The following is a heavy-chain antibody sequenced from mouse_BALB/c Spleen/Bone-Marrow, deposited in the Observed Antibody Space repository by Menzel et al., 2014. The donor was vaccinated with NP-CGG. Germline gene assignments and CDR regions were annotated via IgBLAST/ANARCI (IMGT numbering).Heavy chain of an antibody. CDR3: ARHGITRLLDY. J-gene: IGHJ2*01. CDR1: GFTFSSYA. Sequence: EVQLQESGGGLVKPGGSLKLSCAASGFTFSSYAMSWVRQTPEKRLEWVATISSGGSYTYYPDSVKGRFTISRDNAKNTLYRQMSSLRSEDTAMYYCARHGITRLLDYWGQGTTLTVSS. V-gene: IGHV5-9-3*01. CDR2: ISSGGSYT. D-gene: IGHD2-4*01.